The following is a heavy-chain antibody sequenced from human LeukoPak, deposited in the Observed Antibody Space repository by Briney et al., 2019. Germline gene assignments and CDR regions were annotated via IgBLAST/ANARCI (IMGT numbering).Heavy chain of an antibody. J-gene: IGHJ3*02. CDR1: GGTLSTYS. Sequence: SVKVSCKASGGTLSTYSINWVRQAPGQGLEWMGRIIPILSQSDYAQKFQGTVSITADEFTETAYMELSSLRSDDTAVYYCATGGAYRDAFDIWGQGTMVTVSS. D-gene: IGHD3-10*01. V-gene: IGHV1-69*11. CDR3: ATGGAYRDAFDI. CDR2: IIPILSQS.